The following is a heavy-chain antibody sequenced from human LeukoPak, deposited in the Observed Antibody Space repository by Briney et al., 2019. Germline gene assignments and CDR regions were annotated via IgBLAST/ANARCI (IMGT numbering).Heavy chain of an antibody. CDR1: GGSFSGYY. V-gene: IGHV4-59*01. CDR3: ATTPRDYYDSSGPAYYFDY. CDR2: IYYSGST. J-gene: IGHJ4*02. Sequence: SETLSLTCAVYGGSFSGYYWSWIRQPPGKGLEWIGYIYYSGSTNYNPSLKSRVTISVDTSKNQFSLKLSSVTAADTAVYYCATTPRDYYDSSGPAYYFDYWGQGTLVTVSS. D-gene: IGHD3-22*01.